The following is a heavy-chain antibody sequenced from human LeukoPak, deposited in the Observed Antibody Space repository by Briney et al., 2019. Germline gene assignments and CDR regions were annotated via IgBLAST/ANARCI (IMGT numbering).Heavy chain of an antibody. CDR2: ISASSSAT. CDR1: EFSLGAYA. V-gene: IGHV3-48*01. J-gene: IGHJ4*02. Sequence: GGSLRLSCAASEFSLGAYAMNWVRQAPGKGLEWVSYISASSSATYYAESVKGRFTISRDTGQNSLYLQMNSLRAEDTAVYYCTRGVGRRGGTFDYWGQGTLVTVSS. CDR3: TRGVGRRGGTFDY. D-gene: IGHD3-10*01.